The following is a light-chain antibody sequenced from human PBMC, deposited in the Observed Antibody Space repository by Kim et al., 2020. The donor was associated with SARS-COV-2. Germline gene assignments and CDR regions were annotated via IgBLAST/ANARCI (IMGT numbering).Light chain of an antibody. J-gene: IGLJ3*02. Sequence: SSVKLTCTLSSGHSTYSIAWHQQQPGKATRYLMKLEGSGTYNKGSGVPDRFSGSRSGADRYLTISNLQSEDEADYYCETWDSNTRVFGGGTQLTVL. CDR3: ETWDSNTRV. CDR2: LEGSGTY. V-gene: IGLV4-60*03. CDR1: SGHSTYS.